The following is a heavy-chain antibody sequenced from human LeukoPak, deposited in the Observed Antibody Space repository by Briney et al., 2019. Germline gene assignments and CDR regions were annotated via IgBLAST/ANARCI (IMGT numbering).Heavy chain of an antibody. CDR3: ARDSGYCSSTSCYASYGMDV. J-gene: IGHJ6*02. V-gene: IGHV1-2*02. CDR1: GYTFTGYY. CDR2: INPNSGGT. Sequence: ASVNVSCKASGYTFTGYYMHWVRQAPGQGLEWMGWINPNSGGTNYAQKFQGRVTMTRDTSISTAYMELSRLRSDDTAVYYCARDSGYCSSTSCYASYGMDVWGQGTTVTVSS. D-gene: IGHD2-2*01.